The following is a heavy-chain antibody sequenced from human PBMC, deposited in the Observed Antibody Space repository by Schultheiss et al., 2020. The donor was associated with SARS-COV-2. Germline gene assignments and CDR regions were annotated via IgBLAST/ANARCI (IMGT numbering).Heavy chain of an antibody. Sequence: ASVKVSCKASGYTFTSYGISWVRQAPGQGLEWMGWISAYNGNTNYAQKLQGRVTMTTDTSTSTAYMELRSLRSDDTAVYYCARLATVTTMGGDAWAVDAFDIWGQGTMVTVSS. J-gene: IGHJ3*02. CDR2: ISAYNGNT. CDR1: GYTFTSYG. V-gene: IGHV1-18*04. D-gene: IGHD4-17*01. CDR3: ARLATVTTMGGDAWAVDAFDI.